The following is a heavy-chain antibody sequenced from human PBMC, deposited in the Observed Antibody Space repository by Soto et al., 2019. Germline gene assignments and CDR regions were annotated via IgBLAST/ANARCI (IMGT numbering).Heavy chain of an antibody. V-gene: IGHV3-33*01. D-gene: IGHD3-9*01. CDR2: IWYDGSNK. CDR1: GFTFSSYG. CDR3: ARDNYDILTGYYNVPGNAFDI. J-gene: IGHJ3*02. Sequence: QVQLVESGGGVVQPGRSLRLSCAASGFTFSSYGMHWVRQAPGKGLEWVAVIWYDGSNKYYADSVKGRFTISRDNSKNTLYLQMNSLRAEDTAVYYCARDNYDILTGYYNVPGNAFDIWGQGTMVTVSA.